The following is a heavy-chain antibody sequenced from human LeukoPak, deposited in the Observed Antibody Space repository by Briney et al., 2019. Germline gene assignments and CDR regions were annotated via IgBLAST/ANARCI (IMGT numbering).Heavy chain of an antibody. V-gene: IGHV3-49*03. CDR1: GFTFSIYS. CDR2: IRSKAYGGTT. Sequence: QPGGSLRLSCAASGFTFSIYSMNWFRQAPGKGLEWVGFIRSKAYGGTTEYAASVKGRFTISRDDSKSIAYLQMNSLKTEDTAVYCCTRDKEYGDPPRTLVYWGQGTLVTVSS. CDR3: TRDKEYGDPPRTLVY. J-gene: IGHJ4*02. D-gene: IGHD4-17*01.